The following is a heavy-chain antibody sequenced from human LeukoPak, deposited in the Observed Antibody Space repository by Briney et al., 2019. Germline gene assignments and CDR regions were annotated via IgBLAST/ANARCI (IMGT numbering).Heavy chain of an antibody. CDR2: IYYSGST. V-gene: IGHV4-59*01. Sequence: PSETLSLTCTVSGDSISSYYWSWIRQPPGKGLEWIGYIYYSGSTNYNPSLKSRVTISVDTSKNQFSLKLSSVTAADTAVYYCARENILTGFDYWGQGTLVTVSS. CDR3: ARENILTGFDY. J-gene: IGHJ4*02. CDR1: GDSISSYY. D-gene: IGHD3-9*01.